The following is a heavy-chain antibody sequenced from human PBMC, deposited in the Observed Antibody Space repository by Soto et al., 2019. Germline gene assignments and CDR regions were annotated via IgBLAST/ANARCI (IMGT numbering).Heavy chain of an antibody. V-gene: IGHV3-30*18. CDR2: ISYDGSNK. CDR3: AKRGGGYDFFDY. D-gene: IGHD5-12*01. CDR1: GFTFSSYG. J-gene: IGHJ4*02. Sequence: ESVGGVVQPGRSLRLSCAASGFTFSSYGMHWVRQAPGKGLEWVAVISYDGSNKYYADSVKGRFTISRDNSKNTLYLQMNSLRAEDTAVYYCAKRGGGYDFFDYWGQGTLVTVSS.